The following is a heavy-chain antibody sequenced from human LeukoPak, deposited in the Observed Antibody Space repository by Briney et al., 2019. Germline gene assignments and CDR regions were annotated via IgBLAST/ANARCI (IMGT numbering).Heavy chain of an antibody. CDR1: GFTFGPYT. CDR2: ISSSSDTI. J-gene: IGHJ4*02. CDR3: ARNYGDTTARDY. Sequence: GGSLRLSCAASGFTFGPYTMNWVRQAPGKGLEWVSYISSSSDTIYYADSVKGRFTISRDNAKNSLYLQMNSLRAEDTAVYYCARNYGDTTARDYWGQGTLVTVSS. V-gene: IGHV3-48*04. D-gene: IGHD2-21*02.